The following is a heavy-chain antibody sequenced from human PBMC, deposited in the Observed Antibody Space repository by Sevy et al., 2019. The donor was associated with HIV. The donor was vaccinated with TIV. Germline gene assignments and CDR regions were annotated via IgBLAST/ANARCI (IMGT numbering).Heavy chain of an antibody. V-gene: IGHV3-23*01. CDR1: GFSFSSYA. Sequence: GGSLRLSCTASGFSFSSYAMSWVRQAPGKGLEWVSTIIGSGVRTYSADSVKGRFTISRDNSKNTLYLQMTSLRAEDTAVYYCARDRGGLLWFGEFDLYGMDVWGQGTTVTVSS. J-gene: IGHJ6*02. D-gene: IGHD3-10*01. CDR2: IIGSGVRT. CDR3: ARDRGGLLWFGEFDLYGMDV.